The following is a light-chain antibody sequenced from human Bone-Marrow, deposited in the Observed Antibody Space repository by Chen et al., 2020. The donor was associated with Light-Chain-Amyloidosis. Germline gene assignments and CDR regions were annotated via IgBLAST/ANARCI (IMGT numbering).Light chain of an antibody. CDR2: EVT. J-gene: IGLJ1*01. V-gene: IGLV2-14*01. Sequence: QSARTQPASVSGSPGQSITISCTGTSSDVGGDNHVSWYQQQPDKAPKLMIYEVTNRPSWVPDRFSGSKSDNPASLTISGLQTEDEADYFCSSYTITNTLVFGSGTRVTVL. CDR3: SSYTITNTLV. CDR1: SSDVGGDNH.